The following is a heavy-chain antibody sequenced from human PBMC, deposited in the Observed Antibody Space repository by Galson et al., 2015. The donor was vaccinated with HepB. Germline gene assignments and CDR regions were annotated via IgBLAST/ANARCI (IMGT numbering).Heavy chain of an antibody. CDR2: IYYSGST. J-gene: IGHJ3*02. Sequence: SETLSLTCTVSGGSVSSGSYYWSWIRQPPGKGLEWIGYIYYSGSTNYNPSLKSRVTISVDTSKNQFSLKLSSVTAADTAVYYCARDMRGVDAFDIWGQGTMVTVSS. CDR1: GGSVSSGSYY. D-gene: IGHD2-2*01. CDR3: ARDMRGVDAFDI. V-gene: IGHV4-61*01.